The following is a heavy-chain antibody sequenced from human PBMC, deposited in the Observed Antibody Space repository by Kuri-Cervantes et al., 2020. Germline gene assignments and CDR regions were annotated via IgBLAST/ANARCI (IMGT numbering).Heavy chain of an antibody. CDR1: GFTFSSYG. Sequence: GGSLRLSCAASGFTFSSYGMHWVRQAPGKGLEWVAFIRYDGSNKYYADSVKGRFTTSRHNSKNTLYLQMNSLRTEDTAVYYCTSLSGQIAAAGSGDMDVWGKGTTVTVSS. V-gene: IGHV3-30*02. CDR2: IRYDGSNK. J-gene: IGHJ6*03. CDR3: TSLSGQIAAAGSGDMDV. D-gene: IGHD6-13*01.